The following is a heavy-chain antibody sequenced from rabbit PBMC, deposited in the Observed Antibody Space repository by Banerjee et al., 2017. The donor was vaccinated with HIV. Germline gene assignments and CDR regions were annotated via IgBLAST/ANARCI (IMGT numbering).Heavy chain of an antibody. J-gene: IGHJ4*01. CDR3: VREVAGKFNL. V-gene: IGHV1S7*01. D-gene: IGHD4-1*01. Sequence: HLKESGGGLVQPGGSLKLSCTASGFTLSRYYMSWVRQAPGKGLEWIGDIDPIFGIGVYASWVNGRFTISSHNAQNTLYLQLSSLTATDTATYFCVREVAGKFNLWGPGTLVTVS. CDR2: IDPIFGIG. CDR1: GFTLSRYY.